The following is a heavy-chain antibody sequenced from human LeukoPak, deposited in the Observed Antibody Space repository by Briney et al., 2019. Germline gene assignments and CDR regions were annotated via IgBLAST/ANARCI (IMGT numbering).Heavy chain of an antibody. D-gene: IGHD3-10*01. Sequence: SVKVSCKASGGTFSSYTISWVRQAPGQGLEWMGRIIPILCIGSIEQSVQGRYTITADSSASTAYMELSSLRSEDTAVYYCARGSSSSGFSYYYYYYYMDVWGKGTTVTVSS. CDR3: ARGSSSSGFSYYYYYYYMDV. V-gene: IGHV1-69*02. J-gene: IGHJ6*03. CDR1: GGTFSSYT. CDR2: IIPILCIG.